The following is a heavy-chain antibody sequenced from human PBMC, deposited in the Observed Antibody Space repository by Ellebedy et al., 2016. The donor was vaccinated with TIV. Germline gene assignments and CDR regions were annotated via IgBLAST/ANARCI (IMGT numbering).Heavy chain of an antibody. CDR1: GGSISSSNW. CDR3: TRESYYDIMTGFGDHNFDI. V-gene: IGHV4/OR15-8*01. CDR2: IYHSGTA. J-gene: IGHJ3*02. D-gene: IGHD3-9*01. Sequence: SETLSLTCGVSGGSISSSNWWSWVRQPPGKGLEWIGEIYHSGTAHYNPSLKSRVSISVDVSKNQFSLKLTSVTAADTAVYYCTRESYYDIMTGFGDHNFDIWGQGTMVTVSS.